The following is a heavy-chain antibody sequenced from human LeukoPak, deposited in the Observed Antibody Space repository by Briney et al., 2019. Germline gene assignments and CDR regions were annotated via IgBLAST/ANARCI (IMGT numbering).Heavy chain of an antibody. CDR2: ISGSGGST. V-gene: IGHV3-23*01. D-gene: IGHD3-3*01. CDR3: AKEALITIFGVVSFFDY. Sequence: GGSLRLSCAASGFTFSSYAMSWARQAPGKGLEWVSAISGSGGSTYYADSAKGRFTISRDNSKNTLYLQMNSLRAEDTAVYYCAKEALITIFGVVSFFDYWGQGTLVTVSS. J-gene: IGHJ4*02. CDR1: GFTFSSYA.